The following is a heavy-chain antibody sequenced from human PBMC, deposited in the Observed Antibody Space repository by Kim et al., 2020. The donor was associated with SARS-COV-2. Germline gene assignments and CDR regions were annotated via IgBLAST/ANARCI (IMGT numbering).Heavy chain of an antibody. Sequence: GGSLRLSCAASGFTFRSYAMSWVRQAPGKGLEWVSGIGASGGSTNHADSVKGRFTISRDNSKNTLYLQMNSLRAEDTAVYYCAKLGIVATRNFDYWGQGTLVTVSS. J-gene: IGHJ4*02. V-gene: IGHV3-23*01. CDR3: AKLGIVATRNFDY. D-gene: IGHD5-12*01. CDR1: GFTFRSYA. CDR2: IGASGGST.